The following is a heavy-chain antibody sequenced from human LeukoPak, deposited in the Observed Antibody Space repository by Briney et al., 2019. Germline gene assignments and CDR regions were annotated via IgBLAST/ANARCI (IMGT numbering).Heavy chain of an antibody. CDR1: GGSVSSTSYY. CDR2: TYYSGST. V-gene: IGHV4-39*01. J-gene: IGHJ4*02. CDR3: TRTHDYGDLDY. Sequence: SETLSLTCTVSGGSVSSTSYYWGWIRQTPGKGLEWIGTTYYSGSTCYNPSLKSRVTISVDTSKSQFSLKLSSLTAADTAVYYCTRTHDYGDLDYWGQGTLVTVSS. D-gene: IGHD4-17*01.